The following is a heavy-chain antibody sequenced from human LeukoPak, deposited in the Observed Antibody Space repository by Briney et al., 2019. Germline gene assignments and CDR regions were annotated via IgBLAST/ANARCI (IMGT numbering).Heavy chain of an antibody. Sequence: SETLSLTCTVSGGSISSYYWSWIRQPPGKGLEWIGYIYYSGSTNYNPSLKSRVTTSVDTSKNQFSLKLSSVTAADTAVYYCAREGGATNYYDSSGYSGYFQHWGQGTLVTVSS. CDR1: GGSISSYY. CDR2: IYYSGST. CDR3: AREGGATNYYDSSGYSGYFQH. V-gene: IGHV4-59*01. J-gene: IGHJ1*01. D-gene: IGHD3-22*01.